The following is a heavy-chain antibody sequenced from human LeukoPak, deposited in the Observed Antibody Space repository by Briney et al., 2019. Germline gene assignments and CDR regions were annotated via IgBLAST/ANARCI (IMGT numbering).Heavy chain of an antibody. CDR2: ISAYNGNT. V-gene: IGHV1-18*01. CDR1: GGTFSSYA. CDR3: ARDLRYNILTGYRSSFGFDP. Sequence: ASVKVSCKASGGTFSSYAISWVRQAPGQGLEWMGWISAYNGNTNYAQKLQGRVTMTTDTSTSTAYMELRSPRSDDTAVYYCARDLRYNILTGYRSSFGFDPWGQGTLVTVSS. D-gene: IGHD3-9*01. J-gene: IGHJ5*02.